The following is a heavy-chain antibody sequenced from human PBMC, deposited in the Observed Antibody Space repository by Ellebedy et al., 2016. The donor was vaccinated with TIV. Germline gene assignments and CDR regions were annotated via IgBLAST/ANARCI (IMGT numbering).Heavy chain of an antibody. D-gene: IGHD1-26*01. J-gene: IGHJ4*02. CDR2: ISGSGGST. V-gene: IGHV3-23*01. Sequence: GESLKISCAASGFTFSSYAMSWVRQAPGKGLEWVSAISGSGGSTYYADSVKGRFTISRDNAKNSLYLQMNSLRAEDTAVYYCAREVVGADPHYWGQGTLVTVSS. CDR3: AREVVGADPHY. CDR1: GFTFSSYA.